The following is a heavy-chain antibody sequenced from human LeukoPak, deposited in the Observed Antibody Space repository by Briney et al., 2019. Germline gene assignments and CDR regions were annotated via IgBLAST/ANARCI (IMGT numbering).Heavy chain of an antibody. CDR3: AGDFGYSSGL. D-gene: IGHD6-19*01. CDR2: ISSSSSYT. CDR1: GFTFSTYS. V-gene: IGHV3-21*01. J-gene: IGHJ4*02. Sequence: GGSLRLSCAAPGFTFSTYSMNWVRQAPGKGLEWVSSISSSSSYTFYADSVKGRFTISRDNAKNSLYLQMNSLRAEDTAVYFCAGDFGYSSGLWGQGTLVTVSS.